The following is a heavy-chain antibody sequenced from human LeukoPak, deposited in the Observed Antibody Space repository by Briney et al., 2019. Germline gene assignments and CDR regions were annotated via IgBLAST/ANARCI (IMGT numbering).Heavy chain of an antibody. CDR3: AKVLIKQLVSDI. CDR1: GFTFSSYA. J-gene: IGHJ3*02. D-gene: IGHD6-6*01. Sequence: GGSLRLSCTASGFTFSSYAMHWVRQAPGKGLEWVAFIRYDGSNKYYADSVKGRFTISRDNSKNTLYLQMNSLRAEDTAVYYCAKVLIKQLVSDIWGQGTMVTVSS. V-gene: IGHV3-30*02. CDR2: IRYDGSNK.